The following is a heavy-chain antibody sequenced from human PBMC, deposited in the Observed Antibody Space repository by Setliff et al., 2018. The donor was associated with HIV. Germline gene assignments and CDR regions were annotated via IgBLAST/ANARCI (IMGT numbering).Heavy chain of an antibody. CDR1: GDSLRGGDYY. CDR3: ARDKGRPHYYDDTGSYRSDALDI. Sequence: SETLSLTCSVSGDSLRGGDYYYNWIRQSPEKGLEWIDYVSHTGYTYYNPSLKSRVDMSLDISKNQFSLNVSFVTAADTAVYYCARDKGRPHYYDDTGSYRSDALDIWCQGTMVTVS. V-gene: IGHV4-30-4*08. CDR2: VSHTGYT. J-gene: IGHJ3*02. D-gene: IGHD3-22*01.